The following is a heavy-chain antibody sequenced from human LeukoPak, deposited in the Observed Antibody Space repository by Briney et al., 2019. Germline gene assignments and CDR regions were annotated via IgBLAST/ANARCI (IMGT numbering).Heavy chain of an antibody. CDR2: IYYSGST. Sequence: PSETLSLTCTVSGGSISSYYWSWIRQPPGKGLEWIGYIYYSGSTNYNPSLKSRVTISVDTSKNQFSLKLSSVTAAVTAAYYCARDITGTTSFDYWGQGTLVTVSS. J-gene: IGHJ4*02. CDR1: GGSISSYY. V-gene: IGHV4-59*01. D-gene: IGHD1-7*01. CDR3: ARDITGTTSFDY.